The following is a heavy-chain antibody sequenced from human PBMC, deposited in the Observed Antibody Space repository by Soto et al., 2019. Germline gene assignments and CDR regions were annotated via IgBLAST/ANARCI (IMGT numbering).Heavy chain of an antibody. V-gene: IGHV5-51*01. J-gene: IGHJ4*02. CDR3: ARQHPLDSRVWYT. Sequence: GESLKISCKVSGDSFTDFWIGWVRQMPGKGLEWLGSIYPRDSDTRYSPSFQGQVTISADKSLSAAYLQWHSLQASDTAIYYCARQHPLDSRVWYTWGQGTLVTVSS. CDR2: IYPRDSDT. D-gene: IGHD6-19*01. CDR1: GDSFTDFW.